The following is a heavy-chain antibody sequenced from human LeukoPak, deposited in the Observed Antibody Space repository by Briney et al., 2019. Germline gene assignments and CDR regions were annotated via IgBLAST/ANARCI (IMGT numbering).Heavy chain of an antibody. D-gene: IGHD4-17*01. CDR3: ARVDYGDSQAFDI. Sequence: SETLSLTCTVSGGSISGYYWSWIRQPPGKGLEWIGYIYYSGSTNYNPSLKSRVTISVDTSKNQFSLKLSSVTAADTAVYYCARVDYGDSQAFDIWGQGTMVTVSS. V-gene: IGHV4-59*01. CDR2: IYYSGST. J-gene: IGHJ3*02. CDR1: GGSISGYY.